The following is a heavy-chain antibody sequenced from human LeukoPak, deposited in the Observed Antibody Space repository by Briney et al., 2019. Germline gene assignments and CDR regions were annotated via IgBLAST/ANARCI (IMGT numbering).Heavy chain of an antibody. V-gene: IGHV4-59*01. D-gene: IGHD3-3*01. CDR3: ARSGLRFLEWLLAY. CDR1: GGSISSYY. Sequence: PSETLSLTCTVSGGSISSYYWSWIRQPPGKGLEWIGYIYYSGSTNYNPSLKSRVTISVDTSKNQFSLKLSSVTAADTAVYYCARSGLRFLEWLLAYWGQGTLVTVSS. J-gene: IGHJ4*02. CDR2: IYYSGST.